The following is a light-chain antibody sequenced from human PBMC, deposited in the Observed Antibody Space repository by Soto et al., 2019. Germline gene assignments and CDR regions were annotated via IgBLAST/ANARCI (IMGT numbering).Light chain of an antibody. J-gene: IGKJ1*01. CDR2: DAS. V-gene: IGKV1-5*01. CDR3: QQYETFSGT. CDR1: QSVRSW. Sequence: DIQMTQSPSSLSASVGDRVTITCRASQSVRSWLAWYQQKPGKAPKFLIYDASTLESGVPSRFSGSGSGTEFTLTIASLQPDDFATYYCQQYETFSGTFGPGTKV.